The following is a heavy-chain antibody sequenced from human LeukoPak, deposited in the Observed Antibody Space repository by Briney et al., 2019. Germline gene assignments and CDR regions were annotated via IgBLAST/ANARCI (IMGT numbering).Heavy chain of an antibody. CDR2: IYYSGST. V-gene: IGHV4-31*03. CDR3: ARGLLFSWFDP. Sequence: SETLSLTCTVSGGSISSGGYYWSWILQHPGNGLEWIGYIYYSGSTYYNPSLKSRVTISVDTSKNQFSLKLSSVTAADTAVYYCARGLLFSWFDPWGQGTLVTVSS. D-gene: IGHD2-21*02. J-gene: IGHJ5*02. CDR1: GGSISSGGYY.